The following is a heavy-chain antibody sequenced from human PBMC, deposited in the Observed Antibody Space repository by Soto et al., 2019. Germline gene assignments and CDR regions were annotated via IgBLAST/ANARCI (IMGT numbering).Heavy chain of an antibody. CDR2: ISGSGGST. CDR3: AKDPYYSSIWYGGDY. D-gene: IGHD6-13*01. J-gene: IGHJ4*02. Sequence: EVQLLESGGGLVQPGGSLRLSCAASGFTFSSYAMSWVRQAPGKGLEWVSAISGSGGSTYYADSVKGRFTISRDNSKNTLYLQMNSLRAEDTDVYYCAKDPYYSSIWYGGDYWGQGTLVTVSS. V-gene: IGHV3-23*01. CDR1: GFTFSSYA.